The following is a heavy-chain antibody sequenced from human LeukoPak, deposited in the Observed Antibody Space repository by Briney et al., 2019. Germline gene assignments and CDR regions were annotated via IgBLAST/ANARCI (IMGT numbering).Heavy chain of an antibody. CDR1: GGSISSSNYY. CDR2: IYYSGST. Sequence: SETLSLTCTVSGGSISSSNYYWGWIRQPPGKGLEWIGSIYYSGSTYYNPSLKSRVTISVDKSKNQFSLKLSSVTAADTAVYYCARGSSSYGGDFDYWGQGTLVTVSS. CDR3: ARGSSSYGGDFDY. J-gene: IGHJ4*02. V-gene: IGHV4-39*07. D-gene: IGHD6-6*01.